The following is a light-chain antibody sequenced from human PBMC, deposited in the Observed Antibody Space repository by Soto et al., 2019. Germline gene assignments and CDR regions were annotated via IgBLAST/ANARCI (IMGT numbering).Light chain of an antibody. Sequence: DIQLTQSPSFLSASVGDRVTITCRANQGISSYLAWYQQKPGKAPKLLIYAASTLHSGVPSRFSGSGSGTEFTLTISSLQPEDFASYYCQQLNSYLSLTFGGGTKVEIK. V-gene: IGKV1-9*01. CDR2: AAS. CDR3: QQLNSYLSLT. J-gene: IGKJ4*01. CDR1: QGISSY.